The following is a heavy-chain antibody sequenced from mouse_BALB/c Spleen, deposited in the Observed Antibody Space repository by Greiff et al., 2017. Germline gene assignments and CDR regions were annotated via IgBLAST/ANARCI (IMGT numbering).Heavy chain of an antibody. CDR1: GYSITSDYA. V-gene: IGHV3-2*02. CDR3: AREGNWDGGFDY. J-gene: IGHJ2*01. CDR2: ISYSGST. D-gene: IGHD4-1*01. Sequence: EVKLLESGPGLVKPSQSLSLTCTVTGYSITSDYAWNWIRQFPGNKLEWMGYISYSGSTSYNPSLKSRISITRDTSKNQFFLQLNSVTTEDTATYYCAREGNWDGGFDYWGQGTTLTVSS.